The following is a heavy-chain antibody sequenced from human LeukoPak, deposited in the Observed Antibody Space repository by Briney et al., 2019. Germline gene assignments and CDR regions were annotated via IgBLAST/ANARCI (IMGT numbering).Heavy chain of an antibody. V-gene: IGHV4-34*01. CDR1: GGSFSGYY. Sequence: PSETLSLTCAVYGGSFSGYYWSWIRQPPGKGLEWIGSIYYSGSTYYNPSLKSRVTISVDTSKNQFSLKLSSVTAADTAVYYCARLRSSQGYWGQGTLVTVSS. CDR2: IYYSGST. CDR3: ARLRSSQGY. J-gene: IGHJ4*02.